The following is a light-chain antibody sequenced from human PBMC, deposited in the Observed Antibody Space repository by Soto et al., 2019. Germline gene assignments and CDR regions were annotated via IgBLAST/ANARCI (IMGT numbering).Light chain of an antibody. V-gene: IGKV1-39*01. CDR1: RAITNH. J-gene: IGKJ4*01. CDR2: AAS. Sequence: DVQLTQSPSPLSASVGDRVSISCRASRAITNHLNWYQQKPGKAPILLVYAASTLETGVPSRFSGSGSGTHFTLTIDNLQPEDVATYFCQQNYITPLTFGGGTKVAI. CDR3: QQNYITPLT.